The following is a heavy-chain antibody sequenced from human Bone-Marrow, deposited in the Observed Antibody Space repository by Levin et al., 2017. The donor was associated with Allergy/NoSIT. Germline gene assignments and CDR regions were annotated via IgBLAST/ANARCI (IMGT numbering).Heavy chain of an antibody. J-gene: IGHJ4*02. CDR2: ISAYNGNT. D-gene: IGHD4-17*01. CDR3: ARERWDDYGDYFDY. Sequence: ASVKVSCKASGYTFTSYGISWVRQAPGQGLEWMGWISAYNGNTNYAQKLQGRVTMTTDTSTRTAYMELRSLRSDDTAVYYCARERWDDYGDYFDYWGQGTLVTVSS. CDR1: GYTFTSYG. V-gene: IGHV1-18*01.